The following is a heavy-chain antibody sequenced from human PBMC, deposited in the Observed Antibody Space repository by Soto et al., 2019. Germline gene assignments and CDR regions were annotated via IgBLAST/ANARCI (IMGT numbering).Heavy chain of an antibody. CDR3: VRWDGFFGAGGVD. J-gene: IGHJ4*02. V-gene: IGHV1-18*01. D-gene: IGHD3-16*01. CDR2: INGYNGKA. Sequence: QVQLVHSVTELRKPGASVKLSCKASGYIFTKYYIAWVRQAPGHGLEWMGMINGYNGKANYGQDFRGRVILTTDTSTNTAYMDLRSLTSDDTGVYYCVRWDGFFGAGGVDWGQGTLVTLSS. CDR1: GYIFTKYY.